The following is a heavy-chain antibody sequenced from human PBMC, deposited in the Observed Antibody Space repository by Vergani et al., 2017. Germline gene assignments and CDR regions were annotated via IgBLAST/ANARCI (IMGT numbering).Heavy chain of an antibody. D-gene: IGHD2-2*01. CDR3: TRMGYCSRTSCLEAFDI. CDR1: GITFSGSA. CDR2: IRNKANNYAT. V-gene: IGHV3-73*01. Sequence: EVQLLQSEGAVVQPGGSVKVSCAASGITFSGSAMHWVRQSSGKGLEWVGRIRNKANNYATAYAASVKGRFTISRDDAKNTTYLQMNSLKTEDTAVYYCTRMGYCSRTSCLEAFDIWGQGTMVTVSS. J-gene: IGHJ3*02.